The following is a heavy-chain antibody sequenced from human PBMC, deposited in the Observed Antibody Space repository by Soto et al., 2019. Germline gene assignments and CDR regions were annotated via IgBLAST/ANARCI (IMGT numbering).Heavy chain of an antibody. CDR1: GDSVSSNRAA. Sequence: SQTLSLTCAISGDSVSSNRAAWNWIRQSPSRGLEWLGRTYYRSKWYNDYVLSMRSRITISPDTSKNQFSLQLKSVTPEDTAVYYCAKTYEFWIGSGGIDVWGQGTTVTVSS. CDR3: AKTYEFWIGSGGIDV. J-gene: IGHJ6*02. CDR2: TYYRSKWYN. D-gene: IGHD3-3*01. V-gene: IGHV6-1*01.